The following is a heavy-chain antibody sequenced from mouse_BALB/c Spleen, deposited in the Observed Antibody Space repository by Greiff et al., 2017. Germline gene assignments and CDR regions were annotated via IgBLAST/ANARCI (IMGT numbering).Heavy chain of an antibody. CDR3: ARWGQYYAMDD. CDR1: GFTFSSYT. Sequence: DVMLVESGGGLVKPGGSLKLSCAASGFTFSSYTMSWVRQTPEKRLEWVATISSGGGNTYYPDSVKGRFTISRDNAKNNLYLQMSSLRSEDTALYYCARWGQYYAMDDWGQGTSVTVSS. CDR2: ISSGGGNT. D-gene: IGHD3-3*01. V-gene: IGHV5-9*03. J-gene: IGHJ4*01.